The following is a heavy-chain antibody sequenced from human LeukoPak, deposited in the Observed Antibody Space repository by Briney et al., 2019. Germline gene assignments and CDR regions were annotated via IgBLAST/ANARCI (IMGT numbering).Heavy chain of an antibody. V-gene: IGHV3-21*01. D-gene: IGHD3-22*01. J-gene: IGHJ3*02. CDR2: ISRTSNYI. CDR3: ASDYGRYYGRSDYVNDAFDI. CDR1: GLTFSSFA. Sequence: ETGGSLRLSCAASGLTFSSFAMNWVRQAPGKGLEWVSSISRTSNYIYYADSVKGRFTISRDNAKNSLYLQMDSLRAEDTAVYYCASDYGRYYGRSDYVNDAFDIWGQGTMVTVSS.